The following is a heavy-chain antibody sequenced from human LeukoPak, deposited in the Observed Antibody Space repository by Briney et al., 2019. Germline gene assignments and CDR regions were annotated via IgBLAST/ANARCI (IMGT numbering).Heavy chain of an antibody. CDR3: ARDRSDIVVDRDVFDY. CDR1: GYTFTGYY. Sequence: ASVKVSCKASGYTFTGYYMHWVRQAPGQGLERMGWINPNSGGTNYAQKFQGRVTMTRDTSISTAYMELSRLRSDDTAVYYCARDRSDIVVDRDVFDYWGQGTLVTVSS. J-gene: IGHJ4*02. CDR2: INPNSGGT. D-gene: IGHD2-15*01. V-gene: IGHV1-2*02.